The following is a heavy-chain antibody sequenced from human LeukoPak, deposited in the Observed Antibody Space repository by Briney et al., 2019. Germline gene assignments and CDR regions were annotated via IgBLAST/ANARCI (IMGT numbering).Heavy chain of an antibody. Sequence: PGGSLRLSCAASGFTFSSYGMNWVGQAPGKGLEWVSFVSIGGTYIYYADSVKGRFTISRDDAKNSLYLQMNSLTAEDTAEYYCARNKINTVTTGWYFDLWGRGTLVTVSS. CDR3: ARNKINTVTTGWYFDL. D-gene: IGHD4-17*01. V-gene: IGHV3-21*01. CDR1: GFTFSSYG. CDR2: VSIGGTYI. J-gene: IGHJ2*01.